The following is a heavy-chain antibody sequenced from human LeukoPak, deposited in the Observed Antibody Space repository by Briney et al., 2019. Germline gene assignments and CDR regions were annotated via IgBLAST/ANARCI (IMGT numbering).Heavy chain of an antibody. Sequence: GGSLRFSCAASGFSSDDYPMHWVRQAPGKGLEWVSLINEDGGKTFYADSVRGRFTISRDNSKNSLYLQMNSLRTEDTALYYCAKEIDTLGTNAFDIWGQGTIVTVSS. CDR1: GFSSDDYP. D-gene: IGHD2-15*01. CDR3: AKEIDTLGTNAFDI. CDR2: INEDGGKT. V-gene: IGHV3-43*02. J-gene: IGHJ3*02.